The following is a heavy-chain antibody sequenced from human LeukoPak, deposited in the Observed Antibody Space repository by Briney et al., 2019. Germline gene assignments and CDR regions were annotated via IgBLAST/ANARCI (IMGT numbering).Heavy chain of an antibody. V-gene: IGHV1-2*02. D-gene: IGHD3-9*01. Sequence: GASVKVSCKASGYTFTSYGISWVRQAPGQGLEWMGWINPNSGGTNYAQKFQGRVTMTRDTSISTAYMELSRLRSDDTAVYYCARALTDAFDIWGQGTMVTVSS. J-gene: IGHJ3*02. CDR2: INPNSGGT. CDR3: ARALTDAFDI. CDR1: GYTFTSYG.